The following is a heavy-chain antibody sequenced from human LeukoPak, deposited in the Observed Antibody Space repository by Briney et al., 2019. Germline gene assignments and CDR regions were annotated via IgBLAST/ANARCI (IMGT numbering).Heavy chain of an antibody. Sequence: GGSLRLSCAASEFSVGSNYMTWVRQAPGKGLEWVSLIYSGGSTYYADSVKGRFTISRDNSKNTLYLQMNSLRAEDTAVYYCAKDLWGFVEVAAILDYWGQGTLVTVSS. CDR2: IYSGGST. J-gene: IGHJ4*02. V-gene: IGHV3-66*01. CDR3: AKDLWGFVEVAAILDY. CDR1: EFSVGSNY. D-gene: IGHD2-15*01.